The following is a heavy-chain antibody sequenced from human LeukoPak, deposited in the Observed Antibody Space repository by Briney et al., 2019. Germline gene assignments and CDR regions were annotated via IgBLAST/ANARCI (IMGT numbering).Heavy chain of an antibody. CDR3: ASAQNGDYVWDY. Sequence: GESLKISCKASRYSFTSYWIGWVRQMPGKGLEWMGIIHSGDSRTKYSPSFHGRVTISVDISISTAYLHWSSLEASDTAMYYCASAQNGDYVWDYWGQGTLVTVSS. V-gene: IGHV5-51*01. D-gene: IGHD4-17*01. CDR2: IHSGDSRT. CDR1: RYSFTSYW. J-gene: IGHJ4*02.